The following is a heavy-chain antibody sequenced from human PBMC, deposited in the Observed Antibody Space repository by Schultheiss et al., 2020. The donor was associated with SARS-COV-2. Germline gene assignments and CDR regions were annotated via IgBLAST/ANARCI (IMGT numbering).Heavy chain of an antibody. D-gene: IGHD6-6*01. CDR1: GGSISSYY. CDR3: ARGSRSIATNFDY. V-gene: IGHV4-59*01. CDR2: IYHSGST. J-gene: IGHJ4*02. Sequence: SETLSLTCTVSGGSISSYYWSWIRQPPGKGLEWIGRIYHSGSTYYNPSLKSRVTISVDTSKNQFSLKLSSVTAADTAVYYCARGSRSIATNFDYWGQGTLVTVSS.